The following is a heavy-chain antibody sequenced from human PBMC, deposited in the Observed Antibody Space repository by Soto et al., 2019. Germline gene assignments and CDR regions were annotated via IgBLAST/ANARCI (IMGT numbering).Heavy chain of an antibody. CDR3: ACFEAVAVTWCSFDL. V-gene: IGHV3-30*03. CDR2: ISYDGSNK. D-gene: IGHD6-19*01. J-gene: IGHJ2*01. Sequence: QVQLVESGGGVVQPGRSLRLSCAASGFTFSSYAMHWVRQAPGKGLEWVALISYDGSNKYYADSVKGRFTISRDNSKNTVYIEMNSLTTEDTAVYYCACFEAVAVTWCSFDLWGRGTLVTVSS. CDR1: GFTFSSYA.